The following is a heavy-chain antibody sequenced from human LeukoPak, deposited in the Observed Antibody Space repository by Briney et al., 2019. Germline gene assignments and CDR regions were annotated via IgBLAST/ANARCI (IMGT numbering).Heavy chain of an antibody. Sequence: SETLSLTCTVSGGSISSYYWSWIRQPPGKGLEWIGYIYYSGSTNYNPSLKSRVTISVDTSKNQFSLKLSSVTAADTAVYYCARGGDYYDSSGRRYLDWFDPWGQGTLVTVSS. D-gene: IGHD3-22*01. J-gene: IGHJ5*02. V-gene: IGHV4-59*08. CDR3: ARGGDYYDSSGRRYLDWFDP. CDR2: IYYSGST. CDR1: GGSISSYY.